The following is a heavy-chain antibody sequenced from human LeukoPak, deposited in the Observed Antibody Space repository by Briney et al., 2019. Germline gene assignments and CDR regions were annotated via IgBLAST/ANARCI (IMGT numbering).Heavy chain of an antibody. V-gene: IGHV3-73*01. D-gene: IGHD6-13*01. CDR3: TRRGSSEAAGTPDYMDV. Sequence: PGGSLRLSCAASGFTFSGSAMHWVRQASGQGLEWVGRIRSKANSYATAYAASVKGRFTISRDDSKNTAYLQMNSLKTEDTAVYYCTRRGSSEAAGTPDYMDVWGKGTTVTVSS. CDR1: GFTFSGSA. CDR2: IRSKANSYAT. J-gene: IGHJ6*03.